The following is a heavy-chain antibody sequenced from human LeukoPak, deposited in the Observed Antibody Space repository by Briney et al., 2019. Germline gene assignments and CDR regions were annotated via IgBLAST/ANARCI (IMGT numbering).Heavy chain of an antibody. CDR1: GGSISSSSYY. Sequence: PSETLSLTCTVSGGSISSSSYYWGWIRQPPGKGLEWIGSIYYSGSTYYNPSLKSRVTISVDTSKNQFSLKLSSVTAADTAVYYCARDSVYSGSSLGYWGQGALVTVSS. CDR3: ARDSVYSGSSLGY. CDR2: IYYSGST. V-gene: IGHV4-39*07. D-gene: IGHD1-26*01. J-gene: IGHJ4*02.